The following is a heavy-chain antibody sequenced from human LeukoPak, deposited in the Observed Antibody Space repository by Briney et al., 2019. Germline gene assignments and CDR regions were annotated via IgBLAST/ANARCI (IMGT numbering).Heavy chain of an antibody. J-gene: IGHJ4*02. CDR3: PSMRGYFEY. CDR2: TSGSRGTT. CDR1: GFTFSIFS. V-gene: IGHV3-48*01. Sequence: GGSLRCSCSASGFTFSIFSINWLRQSPGKGLEGVSYTSGSRGTTYYADSVKGRFTISRDNSKNSLYLQMKSLRAEDTAVYYSPSMRGYFEYWGQGTLVTVSS.